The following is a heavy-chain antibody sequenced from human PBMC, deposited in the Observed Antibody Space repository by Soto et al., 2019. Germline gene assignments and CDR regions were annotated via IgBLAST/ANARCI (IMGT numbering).Heavy chain of an antibody. CDR1: GFTFSSYA. CDR3: AKDRERSPHDS. Sequence: VQLLESGGGLVQPGGSLRLSCAPSGFTFSSYAMSWVRQAPGKGLEWVSSISGSGGSTYYADSVKGRFTISRDRSKNTVYLQMNSLRAEDTAVYYCAKDRERSPHDSWGQGILVTVSS. D-gene: IGHD1-1*01. CDR2: ISGSGGST. V-gene: IGHV3-23*01. J-gene: IGHJ4*02.